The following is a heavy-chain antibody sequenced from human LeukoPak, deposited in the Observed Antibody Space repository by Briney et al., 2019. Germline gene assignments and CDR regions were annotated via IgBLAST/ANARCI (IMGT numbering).Heavy chain of an antibody. CDR2: ITSNGGST. CDR3: VTVGMTSIWSYLRFDP. V-gene: IGHV3-64D*08. D-gene: IGHD1-26*01. CDR1: GFTVSANH. Sequence: PGGSLRLSCAASGFTVSANHMTWVRQAPGKGLEFVSAITSNGGSTYYADSVKGRFTISRDNSKNTLYLQMSSLRAEDTAVYYCVTVGMTSIWSYLRFDPRGQGTLVSVSS. J-gene: IGHJ5*02.